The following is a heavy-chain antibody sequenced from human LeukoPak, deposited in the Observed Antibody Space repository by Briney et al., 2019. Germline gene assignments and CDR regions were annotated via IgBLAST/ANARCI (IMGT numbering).Heavy chain of an antibody. CDR3: ARPKNRENYWRAFDI. J-gene: IGHJ3*02. V-gene: IGHV3-9*01. Sequence: PGGSLRLSCAASGFTFDDYAMHWVRQAPGKGLEWVSGISWNSGSIGYADSVKGRFTISRDNAKNSLHLQMDNLRAEDTAVYYCARPKNRENYWRAFDIWGQGTMVTVSS. CDR1: GFTFDDYA. D-gene: IGHD1-7*01. CDR2: ISWNSGSI.